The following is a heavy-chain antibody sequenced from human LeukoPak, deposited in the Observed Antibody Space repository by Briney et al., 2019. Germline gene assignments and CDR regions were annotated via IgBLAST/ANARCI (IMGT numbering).Heavy chain of an antibody. Sequence: GSSVKVSCKASGGTFTSYAISWVRQAPGQGLEWMGGIIPIFGTANYAQKFQGRVTITADESTSTDYMELSSLRSEDTAVYYCARYMIGSKSSFDSWGQGTLVTVSS. CDR2: IIPIFGTA. V-gene: IGHV1-69*01. CDR1: GGTFTSYA. CDR3: ARYMIGSKSSFDS. J-gene: IGHJ5*01. D-gene: IGHD3-22*01.